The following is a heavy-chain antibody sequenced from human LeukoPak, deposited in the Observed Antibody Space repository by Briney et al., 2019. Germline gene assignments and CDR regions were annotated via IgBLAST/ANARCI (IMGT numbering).Heavy chain of an antibody. CDR2: IYYTGST. CDR1: GGSISSYY. CDR3: AWSSDFRYYYYYMDV. J-gene: IGHJ6*03. Sequence: SETLSLTCTVSGGSISSYYWTWIRQPPGKGLEWIGYIYYTGSTNYNPSLKSRVTISVDTSKNQFSLKLRSVTAADTAVYYCAWSSDFRYYYYYMDVWGKGTTVTVSS. D-gene: IGHD3-3*01. V-gene: IGHV4-59*01.